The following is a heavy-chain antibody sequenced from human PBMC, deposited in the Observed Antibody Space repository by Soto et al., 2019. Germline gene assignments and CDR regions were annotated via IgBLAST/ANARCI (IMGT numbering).Heavy chain of an antibody. D-gene: IGHD6-6*01. CDR2: INTDGSGT. J-gene: IGHJ6*02. Sequence: PGGSLSLSCAASGFPFSSYWMHWVRQAPGKGLVWVSGINTDGSGTSYADSVKGRFTISRDNAKNTLYLQMNSLRAEDTAVYYCARDLFRWYSSSSGYYYGMDVWGQGTTVTVSS. V-gene: IGHV3-74*01. CDR1: GFPFSSYW. CDR3: ARDLFRWYSSSSGYYYGMDV.